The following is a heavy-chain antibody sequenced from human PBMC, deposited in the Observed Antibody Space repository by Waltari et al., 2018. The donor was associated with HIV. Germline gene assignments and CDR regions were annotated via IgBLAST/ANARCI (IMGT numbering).Heavy chain of an antibody. Sequence: EVQLLESGGGLVQPGGSLRLSSEASGFTFSSYAMSWVRQAPGKGLEWVSAISGSGGSTYYADSVKGRFTISRDNSKNTLYLQMNSLRAEDTAVYYCAKDKTAMGRHADDYWGQGTLVTVSS. CDR3: AKDKTAMGRHADDY. V-gene: IGHV3-23*01. CDR1: GFTFSSYA. CDR2: ISGSGGST. D-gene: IGHD5-18*01. J-gene: IGHJ4*02.